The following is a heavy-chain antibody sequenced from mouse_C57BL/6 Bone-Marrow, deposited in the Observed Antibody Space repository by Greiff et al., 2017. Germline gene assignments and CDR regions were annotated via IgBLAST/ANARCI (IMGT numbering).Heavy chain of an antibody. Sequence: VQLKESGPGLVKPSQSLSLTCSVTGYSITSGYYWNWIRQFPGNKLEWMGYISYAGSNNYNPSLKNRISITRDTSKHQFFLKLYSVTPEHTATYYCARYLDYWGQGTTLTVSS. J-gene: IGHJ2*01. CDR3: ARYLDY. CDR2: ISYAGSN. V-gene: IGHV3-6*01. CDR1: GYSITSGYY.